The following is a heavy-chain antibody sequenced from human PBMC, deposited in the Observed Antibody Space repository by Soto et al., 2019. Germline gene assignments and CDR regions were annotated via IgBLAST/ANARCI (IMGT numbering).Heavy chain of an antibody. CDR1: SGSISSSNW. Sequence: SETLSLTCAVSSGSISSSNWWSWVRQPPGKGLEWIGEIYHSGSTNYNPSLKSRVTISVDKSKNQFSLKLSSVTAADTAVYYCARGPSMVRGVIDYWGQGTLVTVSS. D-gene: IGHD3-10*01. CDR3: ARGPSMVRGVIDY. J-gene: IGHJ4*02. V-gene: IGHV4-4*02. CDR2: IYHSGST.